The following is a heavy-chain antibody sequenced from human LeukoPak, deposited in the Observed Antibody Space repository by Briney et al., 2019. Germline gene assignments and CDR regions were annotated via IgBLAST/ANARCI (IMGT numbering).Heavy chain of an antibody. Sequence: PSETLSLTCAVYGGSFSGYYWSWIRQPPGKGLEWIGEINHSGSTNYNPSLKSRVTISVDRSKNQFSLKLRSVTAADTAVYYCAREDIRTRGIGDYMDVWGKGTTVTVSS. D-gene: IGHD2-15*01. CDR3: AREDIRTRGIGDYMDV. J-gene: IGHJ6*03. CDR2: INHSGST. V-gene: IGHV4-34*01. CDR1: GGSFSGYY.